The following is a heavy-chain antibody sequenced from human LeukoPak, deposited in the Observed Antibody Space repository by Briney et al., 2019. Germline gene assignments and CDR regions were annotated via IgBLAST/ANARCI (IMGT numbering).Heavy chain of an antibody. CDR1: GFTFSGSD. D-gene: IGHD6-19*01. CDR3: TTYRSGHY. CDR2: ITNKASNYAT. V-gene: IGHV3-73*01. Sequence: GGSLRLSCAASGFTFSGSDIHWVRQASGKGLEWVGRITNKASNYATAYGASVKCRFTISRDDSENTAYLQMNSLKTEDTAVYYCTTYRSGHYWGQGTLVTVSS. J-gene: IGHJ4*02.